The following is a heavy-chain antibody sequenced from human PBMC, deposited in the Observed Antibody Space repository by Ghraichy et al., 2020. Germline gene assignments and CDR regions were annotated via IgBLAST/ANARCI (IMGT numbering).Heavy chain of an antibody. J-gene: IGHJ4*02. Sequence: TLSLTCTVSGGSISSSSYYWGWIRQPPGKGLEWIGSIYYSGSTYYNPSLKSRVTISVDTSKNQFSLKLSSVTAADTAVYYCATTNYDFWSGYYKFDYWGQGTLVTVSS. CDR3: ATTNYDFWSGYYKFDY. CDR1: GGSISSSSYY. D-gene: IGHD3-3*01. CDR2: IYYSGST. V-gene: IGHV4-39*01.